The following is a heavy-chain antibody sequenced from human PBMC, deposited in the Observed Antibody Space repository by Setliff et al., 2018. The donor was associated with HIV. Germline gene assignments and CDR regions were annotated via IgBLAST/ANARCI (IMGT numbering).Heavy chain of an antibody. J-gene: IGHJ4*02. Sequence: YSWGWIRQPPGKGLEWISYISSSGTTIYYADSVKGRFTISRDNAKNSLYLEMNSLRAEETAVYYCARDLRSSHGSPNYFDYWGRGALVTVSS. CDR2: ISSSGTTI. CDR1: YS. V-gene: IGHV3-11*04. D-gene: IGHD2-15*01. CDR3: ARDLRSSHGSPNYFDY.